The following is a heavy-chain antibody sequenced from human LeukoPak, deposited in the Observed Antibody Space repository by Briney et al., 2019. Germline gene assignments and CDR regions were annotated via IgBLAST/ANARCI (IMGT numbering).Heavy chain of an antibody. Sequence: GGSLRLSCAASGFTFSDYYMSWIRQAPGKGLEWVSYISSSGGTIYYADSVKGRFTISRDNAKNSLYLQMNSLRAEDTAVYYCARVSRYCSSTSCYPENYYYYMDVWGKGTTVTVSS. J-gene: IGHJ6*03. CDR3: ARVSRYCSSTSCYPENYYYYMDV. D-gene: IGHD2-2*01. CDR2: ISSSGGTI. V-gene: IGHV3-11*04. CDR1: GFTFSDYY.